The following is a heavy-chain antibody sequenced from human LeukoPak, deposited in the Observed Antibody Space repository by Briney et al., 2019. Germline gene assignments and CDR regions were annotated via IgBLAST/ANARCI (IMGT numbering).Heavy chain of an antibody. V-gene: IGHV6-1*01. Sequence: KVSQTLSLTCAISGDSASTNSATWTWLRQSPSRGLEWLGRTYYRSKWYNDYAVSMKSRITINPGTSKNQFSLQLNSVTPEDTAVYYCARLVGASWFDSWGQGTLVTVPS. CDR2: TYYRSKWYN. J-gene: IGHJ5*01. CDR3: ARLVGASWFDS. D-gene: IGHD1-26*01. CDR1: GDSASTNSAT.